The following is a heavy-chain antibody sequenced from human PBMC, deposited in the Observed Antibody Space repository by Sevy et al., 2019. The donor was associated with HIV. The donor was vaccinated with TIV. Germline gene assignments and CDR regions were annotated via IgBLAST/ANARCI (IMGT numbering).Heavy chain of an antibody. CDR1: GYTFTYFY. CDR2: INPKTGGT. V-gene: IGHV1-2*02. J-gene: IGHJ2*01. Sequence: ASVKVSCKASGYTFTYFYIHWVRQAPGQGLEWMGWINPKTGGTNNEQKFQDRVTMSRDTSISTHFIEMTRLRSDDTAVYYCARGIAAGGTDWYFDLWGRGTLVTVSS. D-gene: IGHD6-13*01. CDR3: ARGIAAGGTDWYFDL.